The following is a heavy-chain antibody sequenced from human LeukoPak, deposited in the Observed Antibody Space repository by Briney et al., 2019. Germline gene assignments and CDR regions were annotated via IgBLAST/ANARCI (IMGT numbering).Heavy chain of an antibody. J-gene: IGHJ6*02. D-gene: IGHD3-9*01. CDR1: GFTFSSYS. V-gene: IGHV3-48*01. Sequence: GGSLRLSCAASGFTFSSYSMNWVRQAPGKGLEWVSYISSSSSTIYYADSVKGRFTISRDNAKNSLYLQMNSLRAEDTAVYYCARVKRYFDWLLKPPLRLTTDYGMDVWGQGTTVTVSS. CDR2: ISSSSSTI. CDR3: ARVKRYFDWLLKPPLRLTTDYGMDV.